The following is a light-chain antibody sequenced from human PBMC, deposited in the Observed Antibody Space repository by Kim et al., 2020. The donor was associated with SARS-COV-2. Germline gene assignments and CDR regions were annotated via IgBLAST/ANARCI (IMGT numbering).Light chain of an antibody. CDR3: QQYGSSPRT. J-gene: IGKJ1*01. Sequence: EIVLTQSPGTLSLSPGERATLSCRASQSVSSNYLAWYQQKPGQAPRLLIYGASSRATGIPDRFSGSGSGTDFTLTISRLEPEDFALYYCQQYGSSPRTFGQGTKVDIK. CDR1: QSVSSNY. CDR2: GAS. V-gene: IGKV3-20*01.